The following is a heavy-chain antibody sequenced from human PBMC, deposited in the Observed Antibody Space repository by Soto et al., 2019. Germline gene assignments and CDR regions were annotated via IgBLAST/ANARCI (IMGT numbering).Heavy chain of an antibody. CDR1: GFTFSSYG. CDR3: ARGNIPAALYYYYGMDV. J-gene: IGHJ6*02. V-gene: IGHV3-33*08. Sequence: PGGSLILSCAASGFTFSSYGMHWVRQAPGKGLEWVAVIWYDGSNKYYADSVKGRFTISRDNSKNTLYLQMNSLRAEDTAVYYCARGNIPAALYYYYGMDVWGQGTTVTVSS. CDR2: IWYDGSNK. D-gene: IGHD2-2*01.